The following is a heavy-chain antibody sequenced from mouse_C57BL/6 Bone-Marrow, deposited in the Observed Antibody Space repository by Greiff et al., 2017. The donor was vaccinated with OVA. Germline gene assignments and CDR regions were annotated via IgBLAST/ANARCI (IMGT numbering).Heavy chain of an antibody. Sequence: VQLQQSGPGLVKPSQSLSLTCSVTGYSITSGYYWNWIRQFPGNKLEWMGYISYDGSNNYNPSLKNRISITRDTSKNQFFLKLNSVTTEDTATYYCARSYYSNYVCFAYWGQGTLVTVSA. J-gene: IGHJ3*01. CDR1: GYSITSGYY. CDR2: ISYDGSN. V-gene: IGHV3-6*01. CDR3: ARSYYSNYVCFAY. D-gene: IGHD2-5*01.